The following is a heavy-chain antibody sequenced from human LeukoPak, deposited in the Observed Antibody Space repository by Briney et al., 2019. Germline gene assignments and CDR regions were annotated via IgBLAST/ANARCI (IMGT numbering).Heavy chain of an antibody. J-gene: IGHJ4*02. CDR1: GGSISSGGYS. CDR2: IYHSGST. Sequence: SQTLSLTCAVSGGSISSGGYSWSWIRQPPGKGLEWIGYIYHSGSTYYNPSLKSRVTISVDTSKNQFSLKLSSVTAADTAVYYCARDYYDSSGYHYFDYWGQGTLVTVSS. CDR3: ARDYYDSSGYHYFDY. D-gene: IGHD3-22*01. V-gene: IGHV4-30-2*01.